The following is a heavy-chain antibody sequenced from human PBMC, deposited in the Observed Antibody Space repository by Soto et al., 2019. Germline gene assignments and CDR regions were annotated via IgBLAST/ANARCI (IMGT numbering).Heavy chain of an antibody. CDR3: ASGAGENYYSYYMDV. Sequence: ASVKVSCKASGYTFTSYDINWVRQATGQGLEWMGWMNPNSGNTGYAQKFQGRVTMTRNTSISTAYMELSSLRSEDTAVYYCASGAGENYYSYYMDVWGKGTTVTVSS. V-gene: IGHV1-8*01. CDR2: MNPNSGNT. CDR1: GYTFTSYD. J-gene: IGHJ6*03.